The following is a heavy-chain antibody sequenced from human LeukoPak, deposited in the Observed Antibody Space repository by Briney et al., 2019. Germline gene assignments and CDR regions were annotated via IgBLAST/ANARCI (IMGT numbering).Heavy chain of an antibody. V-gene: IGHV4-59*01. CDR2: IYYSGST. D-gene: IGHD3-10*01. Sequence: SETLSLTCTVSGGSISSYYWSWIRQPPGKGLEWIGYIYYSGSTNYNPSLKSRVTISVDTSKNQFSLKLSSVTAADTAVYYCARAKGEQLLWFGELLSYYYYMDVWGKGTTVTISS. J-gene: IGHJ6*03. CDR1: GGSISSYY. CDR3: ARAKGEQLLWFGELLSYYYYMDV.